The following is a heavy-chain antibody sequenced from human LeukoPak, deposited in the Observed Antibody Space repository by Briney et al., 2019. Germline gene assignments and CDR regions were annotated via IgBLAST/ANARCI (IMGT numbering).Heavy chain of an antibody. CDR1: VFTFSSYG. J-gene: IGHJ4*02. V-gene: IGHV3-23*01. CDR3: AKGDSSSWVQYFDY. D-gene: IGHD6-13*01. Sequence: GGSLGLSCAASVFTFSSYGMSWVRQAPGKGLEWVSAISAVGDIRNNADSVKGRFTISRDNSKNTLYLQMNSLRADDTAVYYCAKGDSSSWVQYFDYWGQGTLVTVSS. CDR2: ISAVGDIR.